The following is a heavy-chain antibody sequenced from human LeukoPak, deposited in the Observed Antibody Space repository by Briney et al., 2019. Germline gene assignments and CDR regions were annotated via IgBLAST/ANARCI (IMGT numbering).Heavy chain of an antibody. Sequence: GGSLRLSCAASGFTFSDYYMSWIRQAPGKGLEWVSYISSSSSCTNYADSVKGRFTISRDNAKNSLYLQMNSLRAEDTAVYYCARTGYGDYGTFDYWGQGTLVTVSS. J-gene: IGHJ4*02. D-gene: IGHD4-17*01. CDR2: ISSSSSCT. CDR1: GFTFSDYY. CDR3: ARTGYGDYGTFDY. V-gene: IGHV3-11*03.